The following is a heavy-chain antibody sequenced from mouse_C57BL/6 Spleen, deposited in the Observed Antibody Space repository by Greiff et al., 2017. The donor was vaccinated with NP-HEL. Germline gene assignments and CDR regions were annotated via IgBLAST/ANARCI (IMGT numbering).Heavy chain of an antibody. CDR2: INYDGSST. Sequence: EVKLMESEGGLVQPGSSMKLSCTASGFTFSDYYMAWVRQVPEKGLEWVANINYDGSSTYYLDSLKSRFIISRDNAKNILYLQMSSLNSEDTAAYYCARGGYGSSWDYWGQGTTLTVSS. V-gene: IGHV5-16*01. J-gene: IGHJ2*01. CDR3: ARGGYGSSWDY. D-gene: IGHD1-1*01. CDR1: GFTFSDYY.